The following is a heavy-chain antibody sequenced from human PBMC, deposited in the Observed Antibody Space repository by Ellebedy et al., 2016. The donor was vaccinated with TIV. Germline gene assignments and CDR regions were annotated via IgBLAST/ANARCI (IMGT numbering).Heavy chain of an antibody. Sequence: AASVKVSCKAFGYTFTGHHMHWVRQAPGQGLEWVGWMNANTGDTHAAQKFQGRVAMTRDTSISTAYMELSRLTSDDTALYFCARDVALPSSPPRRFDPWGQGTLVIVSS. CDR3: ARDVALPSSPPRRFDP. J-gene: IGHJ5*02. CDR2: MNANTGDT. V-gene: IGHV1-2*02. CDR1: GYTFTGHH. D-gene: IGHD2/OR15-2a*01.